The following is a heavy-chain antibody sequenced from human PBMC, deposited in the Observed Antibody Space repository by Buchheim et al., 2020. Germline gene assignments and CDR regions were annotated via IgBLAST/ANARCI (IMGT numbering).Heavy chain of an antibody. D-gene: IGHD3-22*01. V-gene: IGHV4-39*01. Sequence: QLQLQESGPGLVKPSETLSLTCTVSGGSISSSSYYWGWIRQPPGKGLEWIGGIYYSGSTYYNPSLKSRVTLSVDTSNNQFSLKLSSVTAADTAVYYCARHRYYYDSSGYYYFPDYFDYWGQGTL. CDR3: ARHRYYYDSSGYYYFPDYFDY. CDR1: GGSISSSSYY. CDR2: IYYSGST. J-gene: IGHJ4*02.